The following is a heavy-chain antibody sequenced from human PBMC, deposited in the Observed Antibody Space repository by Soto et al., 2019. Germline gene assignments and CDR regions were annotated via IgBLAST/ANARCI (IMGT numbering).Heavy chain of an antibody. CDR2: IIPIFGTA. CDR1: GGTFSSYA. Sequence: QVQLVQSGAEVKKPGSSVKVSCKASGGTFSSYAISWVRQAPGQGLAWMGGIIPIFGTANYAQKFQGRVTITAEESTSTAYMELSSLRAEDTAVYYCARENRGSSSSDNWFDPWGQGPLVTVSS. D-gene: IGHD6-6*01. V-gene: IGHV1-69*01. J-gene: IGHJ5*02. CDR3: ARENRGSSSSDNWFDP.